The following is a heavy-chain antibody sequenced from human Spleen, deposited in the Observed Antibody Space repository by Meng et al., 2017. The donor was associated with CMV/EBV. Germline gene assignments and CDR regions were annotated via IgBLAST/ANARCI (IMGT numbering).Heavy chain of an antibody. Sequence: GGSLRLSCAASGFTFSRYTMNWVRQAPGKGLEWVSSIGSSSSFIYYADSVMGRFTISRDNAKKSLYLQMNSLIAEDMAVYYCAREDYDFWLHGMDVWGQGTTVTVSS. V-gene: IGHV3-21*01. CDR1: GFTFSRYT. D-gene: IGHD3-3*01. J-gene: IGHJ6*02. CDR2: IGSSSSFI. CDR3: AREDYDFWLHGMDV.